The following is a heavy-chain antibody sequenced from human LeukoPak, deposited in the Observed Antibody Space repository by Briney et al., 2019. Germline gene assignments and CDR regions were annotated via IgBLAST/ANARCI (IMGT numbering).Heavy chain of an antibody. D-gene: IGHD2-15*01. CDR1: GFTFSSYA. Sequence: PGGSLRLSCAASGFTFSSYAMSWVRQAPGEGLEWVSAISGSGGDTYYADSVKGRFTISRDNSKNTLYLQMNSLRAEDTAVYYCAKGDIVVVVTGKADRTFDYWGQGTLVTVSS. J-gene: IGHJ4*02. CDR3: AKGDIVVVVTGKADRTFDY. CDR2: ISGSGGDT. V-gene: IGHV3-23*01.